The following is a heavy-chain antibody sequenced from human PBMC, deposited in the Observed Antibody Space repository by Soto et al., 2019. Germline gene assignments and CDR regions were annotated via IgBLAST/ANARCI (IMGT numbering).Heavy chain of an antibody. J-gene: IGHJ4*02. CDR2: INHSGST. Sequence: PSETLSLTCAVYGGSFSGYYWSWIRQPPGKGLEWIREINHSGSTNYNPSLKSRVTISVDTSKNQFSLKLSSVTAADTAVYYCARVQYNWTFDYWGQGTLVTVSS. V-gene: IGHV4-34*01. CDR1: GGSFSGYY. D-gene: IGHD1-20*01. CDR3: ARVQYNWTFDY.